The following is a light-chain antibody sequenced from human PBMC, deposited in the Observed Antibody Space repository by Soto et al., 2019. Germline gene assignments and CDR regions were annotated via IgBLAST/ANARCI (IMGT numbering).Light chain of an antibody. V-gene: IGKV3-15*01. CDR2: GAS. Sequence: EIVVTQSPATLSVYPGERATLSCRASQSITSSLAWYQQKPGQAPRLLIYGASTRATGIPTRFSGSGSGTEFTLTISSLQPEDFAVYYCQQYNNWPPWTFGQGTKVDIK. J-gene: IGKJ1*01. CDR1: QSITSS. CDR3: QQYNNWPPWT.